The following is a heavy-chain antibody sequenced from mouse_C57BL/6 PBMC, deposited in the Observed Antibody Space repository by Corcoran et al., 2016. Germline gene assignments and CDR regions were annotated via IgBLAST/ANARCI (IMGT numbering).Heavy chain of an antibody. D-gene: IGHD6-2*01. J-gene: IGHJ2*01. V-gene: IGHV1-76*01. CDR1: GYTFTDYY. CDR2: IYPGSGNT. Sequence: QVQLKQSGAELVRPAASVKLSCKASGYTFTDYYINWVKQRPGQGLEWIARIYPGSGNTYYNEKFKGKATLTAEKSSSTAYMQLSSLTSEDSAVYFCARLSGLFDYWGQGTTLTVSS. CDR3: ARLSGLFDY.